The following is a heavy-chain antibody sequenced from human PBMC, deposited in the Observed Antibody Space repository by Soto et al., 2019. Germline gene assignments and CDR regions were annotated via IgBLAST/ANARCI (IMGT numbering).Heavy chain of an antibody. CDR3: AREGSGSYYNGAFDI. Sequence: SETLSLTCTVSGGSISSSSYYWGWIRQPPGKGLEWIGSIYYSGSTYYNPSLKSRVTISVDTSKNQFSLKLSSVTAADTAVYYCAREGSGSYYNGAFDIWGQGTMVTVSS. D-gene: IGHD3-10*01. J-gene: IGHJ3*02. CDR2: IYYSGST. V-gene: IGHV4-39*01. CDR1: GGSISSSSYY.